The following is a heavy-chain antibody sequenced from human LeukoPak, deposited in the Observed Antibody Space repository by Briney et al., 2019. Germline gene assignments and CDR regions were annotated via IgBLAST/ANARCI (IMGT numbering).Heavy chain of an antibody. Sequence: GGSLRLSCAASGFTFSSYSMNWVRQAPGKGLEWVSYISSSSSTIYCADSVKGRFTISRDNAKNSLYLQMNSLRAEDTAVYYCARDGQLEPYYFDYWGQGTLVTVSS. D-gene: IGHD1-1*01. J-gene: IGHJ4*02. V-gene: IGHV3-48*04. CDR2: ISSSSSTI. CDR1: GFTFSSYS. CDR3: ARDGQLEPYYFDY.